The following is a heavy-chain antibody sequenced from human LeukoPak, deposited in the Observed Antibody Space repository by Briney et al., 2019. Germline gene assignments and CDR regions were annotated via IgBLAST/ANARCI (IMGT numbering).Heavy chain of an antibody. CDR1: GGTFSSYA. CDR2: IIPIFGTA. D-gene: IGHD4-11*01. Sequence: ASVKVSCKASGGTFSSYAISWVRQAPGQGLEWMGGIIPIFGTANYAQKFQGRVTMTTDESTSTAYMELSSLRSEDTAVYYCARDNYAGANWFDPWGQGTLVTVSS. V-gene: IGHV1-69*05. J-gene: IGHJ5*02. CDR3: ARDNYAGANWFDP.